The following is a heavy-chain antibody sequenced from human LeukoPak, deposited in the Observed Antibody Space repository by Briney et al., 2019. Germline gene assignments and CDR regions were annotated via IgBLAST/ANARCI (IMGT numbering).Heavy chain of an antibody. V-gene: IGHV3-30*03. CDR1: GFTFSSSG. J-gene: IGHJ4*02. D-gene: IGHD6-19*01. CDR3: ARDRSSSGLDY. CDR2: ISYDGSNK. Sequence: GGSLRLSCAASGFTFSSSGMHWVRQAPGKGLEWVAVISYDGSNKYYADSVKGRFTISRDNSKNTLYLQMNSLRAEDTAVYYCARDRSSSGLDYWGQGTLVTVSS.